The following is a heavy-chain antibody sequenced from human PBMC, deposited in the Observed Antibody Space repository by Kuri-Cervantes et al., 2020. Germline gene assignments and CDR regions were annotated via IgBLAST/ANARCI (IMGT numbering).Heavy chain of an antibody. J-gene: IGHJ4*02. CDR3: ASVYSYGYIPL. V-gene: IGHV3-64*02. CDR2: ISSNGGST. CDR1: GFTFSSYA. D-gene: IGHD5-18*01. Sequence: GESLKISCAASGFTFSSYAMHWVRQAPGKGLEYVSAISSNGGSTYYADSVKGRFTISRDNSKNTLYLQMGSLRAEDMAVYYCASVYSYGYIPLWGQGTLVTVSS.